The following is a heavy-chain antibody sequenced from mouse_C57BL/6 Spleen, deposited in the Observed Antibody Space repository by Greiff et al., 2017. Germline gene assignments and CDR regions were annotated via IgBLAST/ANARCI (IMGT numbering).Heavy chain of an antibody. J-gene: IGHJ2*01. CDR1: GYTFTSYW. D-gene: IGHD1-1*01. Sequence: VQLQQPGAELEKPGASVKLSCKASGYTFTSYWMHWVKQRPGQGLEWIGMIHPNSGSTNYNEKFKSKATLTVDKSSSTAYMQLSSLTSEDSAVYYCARLGYYGSSSYYFDYWGQGTTLTVSS. CDR3: ARLGYYGSSSYYFDY. V-gene: IGHV1-64*01. CDR2: IHPNSGST.